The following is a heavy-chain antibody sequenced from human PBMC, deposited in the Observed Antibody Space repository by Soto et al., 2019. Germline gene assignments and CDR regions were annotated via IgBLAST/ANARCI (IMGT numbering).Heavy chain of an antibody. Sequence: GGSLRLSCATSGFRFSDSGMHWVRQAPGKGLEWVAGVWSDGTNIEYVDSVKGRFTISRDNSRNTLYLQMDSLRAEDTAVYFCARDLAAAALYYFAYWGQGTLVTVSS. CDR1: GFRFSDSG. J-gene: IGHJ4*02. CDR3: ARDLAAAALYYFAY. V-gene: IGHV3-33*01. CDR2: VWSDGTNI. D-gene: IGHD2-2*01.